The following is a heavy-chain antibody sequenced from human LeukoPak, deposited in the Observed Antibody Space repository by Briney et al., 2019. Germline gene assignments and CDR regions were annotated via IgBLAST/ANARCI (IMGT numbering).Heavy chain of an antibody. J-gene: IGHJ5*02. CDR3: VRDLTGAGFDP. V-gene: IGHV4-59*01. CDR2: IYYSGST. D-gene: IGHD3-10*01. Sequence: SETLSLTCTVSGVSISSYYWSWIRQPPGKGLEWIGYIYYSGSTKYKPSRKSRVTISVDTSKNQFSLKLSSVTAADTAVYYWVRDLTGAGFDPWGQGTLVTVSS. CDR1: GVSISSYY.